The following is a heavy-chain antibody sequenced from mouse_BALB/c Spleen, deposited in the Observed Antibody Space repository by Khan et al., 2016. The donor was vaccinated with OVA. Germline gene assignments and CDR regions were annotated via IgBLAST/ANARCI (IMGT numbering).Heavy chain of an antibody. V-gene: IGHV1-85*01. Sequence: QVQLQQPGAELVKPGASVKLSCKASGYTFTSYDINWVRQRPEQGLEWIGWMFPGDGSTKYNENFKGKATLTTDKSSSTAYMQLSRLTSEVSGALFCARGGYGGFAYWGQGTLVTVSA. D-gene: IGHD2-14*01. CDR2: MFPGDGST. CDR1: GYTFTSYD. CDR3: ARGGYGGFAY. J-gene: IGHJ3*01.